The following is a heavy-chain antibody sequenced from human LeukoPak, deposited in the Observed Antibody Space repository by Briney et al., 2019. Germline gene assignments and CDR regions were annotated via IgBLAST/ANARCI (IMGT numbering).Heavy chain of an antibody. Sequence: SETLSLTCAVYGGSFSGYYWSRIRQPPGKGLDWIGEINHSGSTNYNPSLKSRVTISVDTSKNQFSLKLSSVTAADTAVYYCARGRSWYGDSYFDYWGQGTLVTVSS. CDR2: INHSGST. D-gene: IGHD4-17*01. CDR1: GGSFSGYY. J-gene: IGHJ4*02. CDR3: ARGRSWYGDSYFDY. V-gene: IGHV4-34*01.